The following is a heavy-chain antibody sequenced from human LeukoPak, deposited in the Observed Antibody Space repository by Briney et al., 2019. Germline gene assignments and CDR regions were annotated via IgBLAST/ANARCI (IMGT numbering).Heavy chain of an antibody. CDR2: IYSGGST. D-gene: IGHD3-9*01. CDR3: AIALRYFDWPPHFDY. V-gene: IGHV3-53*04. CDR1: GFTVSSNY. Sequence: GGSLRLSCAASGFTVSSNYMSWVRQAPGKGLEWVSVIYSGGSTYYADSVKGRFTISRHNSKNTLYLQMNSLRAEDTAVYYCAIALRYFDWPPHFDYWGQGTLVTVSS. J-gene: IGHJ4*02.